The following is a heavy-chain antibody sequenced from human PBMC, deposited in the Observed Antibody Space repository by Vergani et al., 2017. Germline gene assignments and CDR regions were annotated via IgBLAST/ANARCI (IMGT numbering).Heavy chain of an antibody. CDR3: ARVWRGPRSYGDAFDI. CDR1: GYTFTSYY. V-gene: IGHV1-46*03. D-gene: IGHD1-26*01. CDR2: INPSGGNT. J-gene: IGHJ3*02. Sequence: QVQLVQSGAEVKKPGASVKVSCKASGYTFTSYYMHWVRQAPGQGLEWMGIINPSGGNTSYAQKFQGRVTMTRETSTSTVYMELSSLRSEDTAVYYCARVWRGPRSYGDAFDIWGQGTMVTVSS.